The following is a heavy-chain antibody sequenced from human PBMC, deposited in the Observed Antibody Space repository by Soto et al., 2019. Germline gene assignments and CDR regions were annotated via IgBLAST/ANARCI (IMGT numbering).Heavy chain of an antibody. CDR2: ISYDGSKK. CDR1: GFTFRRYT. CDR3: ARAYSSSWHNFDY. J-gene: IGHJ4*02. V-gene: IGHV3-30-3*01. D-gene: IGHD6-13*01. Sequence: QEQLVESGGGVVQPGRSLRLSCAASGFTFRRYTMHWVRQAPGQGLVWVAVISYDGSKKNNADSVKGRFTISRDNPKNTLDLQMNSLRAEDTAVYYCARAYSSSWHNFDYWGQGTLVTVSS.